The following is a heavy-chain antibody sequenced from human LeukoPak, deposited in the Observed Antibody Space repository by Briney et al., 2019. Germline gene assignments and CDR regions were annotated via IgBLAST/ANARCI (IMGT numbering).Heavy chain of an antibody. Sequence: PGGSLRLSCAASGFTFSSYGMHWVRQAPGKGLEWVTFIRYDGSEIYYADSVKGRFTISRDNSRNTLDLQMNSLRTEDTAVYYCAKGSSDCSTSRCPQYYYYMDVWGKGTTVTVSS. D-gene: IGHD2-2*01. V-gene: IGHV3-30*02. J-gene: IGHJ6*03. CDR3: AKGSSDCSTSRCPQYYYYMDV. CDR1: GFTFSSYG. CDR2: IRYDGSEI.